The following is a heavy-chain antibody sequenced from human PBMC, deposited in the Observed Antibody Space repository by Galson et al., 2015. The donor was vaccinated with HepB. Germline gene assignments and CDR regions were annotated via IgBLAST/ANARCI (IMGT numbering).Heavy chain of an antibody. V-gene: IGHV4-59*01. CDR2: IYFGGST. J-gene: IGHJ4*02. Sequence: CTVSSGSMRGYYWSWIRQAPGKRLEWIGSIYFGGSTNYNPSLKSRVVMSVDTSRDQFSLQLSSVTAADTAVYYCARDTSYFFDYWGQGTLVSVSS. D-gene: IGHD2-21*01. CDR3: ARDTSYFFDY. CDR1: SGSMRGYY.